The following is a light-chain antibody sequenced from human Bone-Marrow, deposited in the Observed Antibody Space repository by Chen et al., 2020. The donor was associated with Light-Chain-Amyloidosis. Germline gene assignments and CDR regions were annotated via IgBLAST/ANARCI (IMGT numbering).Light chain of an antibody. Sequence: SYVLTQPSSVSVAPGQTATIACGGNNIGSTSVHWYQQTPGQAPLLVVYDDSDRPSGIPERLSGSNSGNTATLTISRVEAGYEADYYCQVWDTLSDQVVFGGGTKLTVL. CDR3: QVWDTLSDQVV. J-gene: IGLJ2*01. CDR1: NIGSTS. CDR2: DDS. V-gene: IGLV3-21*02.